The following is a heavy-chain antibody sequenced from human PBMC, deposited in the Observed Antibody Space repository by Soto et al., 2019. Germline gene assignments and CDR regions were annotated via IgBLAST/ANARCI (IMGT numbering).Heavy chain of an antibody. J-gene: IGHJ4*02. CDR1: GGSISSGGYY. CDR2: IYYSGRT. Sequence: QVQLHESGPGLVKPSQTLSLTCTVSGGSISSGGYYWSWIRQHPGKGLEWIGYIYYSGRTYYNPSLSSRVTTTVDTSKHQLSLKLCSVTAADTAVYYCARARLDCSGGSCYLPFGYCCQGTLVTVSS. CDR3: ARARLDCSGGSCYLPFGY. V-gene: IGHV4-31*03. D-gene: IGHD2-15*01.